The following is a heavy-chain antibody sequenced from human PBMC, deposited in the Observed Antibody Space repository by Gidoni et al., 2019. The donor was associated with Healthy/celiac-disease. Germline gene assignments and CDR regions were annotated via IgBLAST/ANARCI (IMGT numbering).Heavy chain of an antibody. J-gene: IGHJ4*02. CDR2: ISSSSSYI. D-gene: IGHD3-10*01. Sequence: EVQLVESGGGLVKPGGSLRLSCAASGFTFSSYSMNWVRQAPGKGLEWVSSISSSSSYIYYADSVKGRLTISRDNAKNSLYLQMNSLRAEDTAVYYCARSGDYGSGSYYWSNFDYWGQGTLVTVSS. CDR1: GFTFSSYS. V-gene: IGHV3-21*01. CDR3: ARSGDYGSGSYYWSNFDY.